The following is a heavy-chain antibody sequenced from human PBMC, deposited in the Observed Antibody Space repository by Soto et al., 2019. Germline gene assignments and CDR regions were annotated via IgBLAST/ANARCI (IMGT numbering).Heavy chain of an antibody. Sequence: TLSLTCTVSGGSISSGGYYWSWIRQHPGKGLEWIGYIYYSGSTYYNPSLKSRVTISVDTSKNQFSLKLSSVTAADTAVYYCARCSVVALLRGFNYWGQGSLVTVSA. V-gene: IGHV4-31*03. CDR1: GGSISSGGYY. J-gene: IGHJ4*02. CDR3: ARCSVVALLRGFNY. CDR2: IYYSGST. D-gene: IGHD1-26*01.